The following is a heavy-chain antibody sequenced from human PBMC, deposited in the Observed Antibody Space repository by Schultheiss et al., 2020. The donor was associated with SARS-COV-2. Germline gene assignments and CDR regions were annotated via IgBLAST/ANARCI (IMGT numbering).Heavy chain of an antibody. D-gene: IGHD3-22*01. CDR2: IYYNKTT. V-gene: IGHV4-61*01. J-gene: IGHJ4*02. CDR1: GGSVSSGSYY. Sequence: SQTLSLTCTVSGGSVSSGSYYWSWIRQPPGKGLEWIGHIYYNKTTNYNPSLKSRLTMSVDTSKNQFSLKLSSVTAADTAVYYCARHAVLVGGYYDSSGYTFDYWGQGTLVTVSS. CDR3: ARHAVLVGGYYDSSGYTFDY.